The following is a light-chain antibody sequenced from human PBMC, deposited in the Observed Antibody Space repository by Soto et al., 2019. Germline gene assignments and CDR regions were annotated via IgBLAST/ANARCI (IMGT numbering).Light chain of an antibody. J-gene: IGKJ1*01. V-gene: IGKV3-15*01. Sequence: EIVMTQSPATLSVSPGERATLSCRASQSINSNLAWYQQKPGQTPRLLIYGASTRATGIPARFSGSGSGTDFTLTIISLQSEDFAVYYCQQYNNWWTVGQGTKVEIK. CDR1: QSINSN. CDR3: QQYNNWWT. CDR2: GAS.